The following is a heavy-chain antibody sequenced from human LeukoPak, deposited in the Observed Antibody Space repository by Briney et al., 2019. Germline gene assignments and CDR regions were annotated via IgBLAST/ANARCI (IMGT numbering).Heavy chain of an antibody. D-gene: IGHD3-9*01. Sequence: SETLSLTCTVSGVSVSIAHYHWSWIRQPPGKGLEWIGNIYTTGTSRYNPSLKSRVSISLDTSNNLVSLKLTSVTAADTAVYYCAREGSSFDLLTTNYNRWFDPWGQGTPVTVSS. CDR3: AREGSSFDLLTTNYNRWFDP. CDR1: GVSVSIAHYH. CDR2: IYTTGTS. V-gene: IGHV4-61*01. J-gene: IGHJ5*02.